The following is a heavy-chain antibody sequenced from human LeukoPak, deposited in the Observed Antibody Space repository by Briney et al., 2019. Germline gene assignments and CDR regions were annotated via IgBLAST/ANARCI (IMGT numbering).Heavy chain of an antibody. D-gene: IGHD6-13*01. CDR3: ARPPGIAAAWFDP. J-gene: IGHJ5*02. CDR1: GGSISSSSYN. CDR2: IDNSGTT. Sequence: PSETLSLTCTVSGGSISSSSYNWGWIRQPPWKGLEWIGIIDNSGTTFYNPSLKSRVSISVDTSKDQVSLKLRSVTAADTAVYYCARPPGIAAAWFDPWGQGTLVTVSS. V-gene: IGHV4-39*01.